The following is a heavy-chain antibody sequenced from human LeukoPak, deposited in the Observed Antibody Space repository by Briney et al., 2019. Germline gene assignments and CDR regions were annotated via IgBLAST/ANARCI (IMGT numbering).Heavy chain of an antibody. Sequence: ASVKISCKGSGYTFTDYYMHWVQQAPGKGLEWVGLVDPEDGETIYAERLQGRVTITAHTSTDTAYMELSSLRSEDTAVYYCATGASRLGDSSGYSAHFDYWGQGTLVTVSS. V-gene: IGHV1-69-2*01. J-gene: IGHJ4*02. CDR2: VDPEDGET. CDR3: ATGASRLGDSSGYSAHFDY. CDR1: GYTFTDYY. D-gene: IGHD3-22*01.